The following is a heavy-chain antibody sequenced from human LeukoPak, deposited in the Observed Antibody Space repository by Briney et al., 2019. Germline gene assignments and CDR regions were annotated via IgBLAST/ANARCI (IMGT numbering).Heavy chain of an antibody. D-gene: IGHD6-19*01. V-gene: IGHV4-30-2*01. CDR2: IYHSGST. CDR1: GGSISSGGYY. CDR3: ARVDSGGWYPLDY. J-gene: IGHJ4*02. Sequence: PSQTLSLTCTVSGGSISSGGYYWSWIRQPPGKGLEWIGYIYHSGSTYYNPSLKSRVTISVDRSKNQFSLKLSSVTAADTAVYYCARVDSGGWYPLDYWGQGTLVTVSS.